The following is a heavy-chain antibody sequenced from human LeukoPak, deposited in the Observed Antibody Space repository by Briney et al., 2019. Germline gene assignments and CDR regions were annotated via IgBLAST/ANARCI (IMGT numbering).Heavy chain of an antibody. V-gene: IGHV1-2*02. CDR2: INPNSGGT. CDR3: ARDVERVFTTFDY. Sequence: ASVKVSCKASGYTFTGYYMHWVRQAPGQGLEWMGWINPNSGGTNYAQKFQGRVTMTRDTSISTAYMELSRLRSDDTAVYYCARDVERVFTTFDYWGQGTLVTVSS. CDR1: GYTFTGYY. J-gene: IGHJ4*02. D-gene: IGHD3-22*01.